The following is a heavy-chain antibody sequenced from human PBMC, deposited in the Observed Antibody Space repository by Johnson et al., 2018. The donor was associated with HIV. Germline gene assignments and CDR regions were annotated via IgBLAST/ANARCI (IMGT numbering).Heavy chain of an antibody. D-gene: IGHD6-19*01. CDR1: GFTFSSYG. J-gene: IGHJ3*02. CDR2: ISYDGSNK. V-gene: IGHV3-30*03. Sequence: QVQLVESGGGVVQPGRSLRLSCAASGFTFSSYGMHWVRQAPGKGLEWVAVISYDGSNKYYADSVTGRFTISRDNSKNSLYLQMNSLRAEDTAVYYCARFYSSGWSDAFDIWGQGTMVTVSS. CDR3: ARFYSSGWSDAFDI.